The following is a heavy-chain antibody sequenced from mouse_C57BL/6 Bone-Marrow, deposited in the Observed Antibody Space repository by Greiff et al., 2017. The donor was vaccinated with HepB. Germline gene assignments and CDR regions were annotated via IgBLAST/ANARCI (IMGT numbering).Heavy chain of an antibody. CDR1: GFTFSDYY. D-gene: IGHD2-4*01. CDR2: ISNGGGST. J-gene: IGHJ4*01. Sequence: EVKLMESGGGLVQPGGSLKLSCAASGFTFSDYYMYWVRQTPEKRLEWVAYISNGGGSTYYPDTVKGRFTISRDNAKNTLYLQMSRLKSEDTAMYYCARPSTMSTRAMDYWGQGTSVTVSS. V-gene: IGHV5-12*01. CDR3: ARPSTMSTRAMDY.